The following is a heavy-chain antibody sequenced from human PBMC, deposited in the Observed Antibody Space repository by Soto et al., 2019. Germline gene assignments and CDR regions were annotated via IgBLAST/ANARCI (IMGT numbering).Heavy chain of an antibody. CDR3: ARAGYYDFWSVRGQGMDV. Sequence: QVQLVQSGAEVKKPGASVKVSCKASGYTFTSYDINWVRQATGQGLEWMGWMNPNSGNTGYAQKFQGRVTMTRNTSISTAYMELSSLRSEDTAVYYCARAGYYDFWSVRGQGMDVWGQGTTVTVSS. V-gene: IGHV1-8*01. CDR2: MNPNSGNT. D-gene: IGHD3-3*01. CDR1: GYTFTSYD. J-gene: IGHJ6*02.